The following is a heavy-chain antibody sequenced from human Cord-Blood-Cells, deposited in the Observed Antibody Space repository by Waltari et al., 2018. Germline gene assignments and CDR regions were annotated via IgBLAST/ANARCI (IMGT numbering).Heavy chain of an antibody. J-gene: IGHJ4*02. CDR1: GYTFSSYE. V-gene: IGHV1-8*01. Sequence: QVQLVQSGAEVKKPGASVKASCKTSGYTFSSYEITCVRQATGQGLEWMGWMNPNSGNTGYAQKFQGRVTMTRNTSISTAYMELSSLRSEDTAVYYCARADVDTAIDYWGQGTLVTVSS. CDR3: ARADVDTAIDY. D-gene: IGHD5-18*01. CDR2: MNPNSGNT.